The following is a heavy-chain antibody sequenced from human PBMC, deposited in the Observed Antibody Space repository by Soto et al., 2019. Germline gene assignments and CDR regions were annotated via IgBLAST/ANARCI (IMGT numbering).Heavy chain of an antibody. J-gene: IGHJ4*02. CDR3: ARHGREDESELLPIDY. D-gene: IGHD2-15*01. Sequence: SETLSLTCTVSGGSISSGDYYWSWIRQPPGKGLEWIGYIYYSGSTNYNPSLKSRVTISVDTSKNQFSLKLSSVTAADTAVYYCARHGREDESELLPIDYWGQGTLVTVSS. CDR2: IYYSGST. V-gene: IGHV4-61*08. CDR1: GGSISSGDYY.